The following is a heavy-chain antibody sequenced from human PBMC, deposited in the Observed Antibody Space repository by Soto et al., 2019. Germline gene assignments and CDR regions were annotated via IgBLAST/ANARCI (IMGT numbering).Heavy chain of an antibody. D-gene: IGHD4-4*01. V-gene: IGHV3-21*01. Sequence: EVQLVESGGGLVKPGGSLRLSCVGSAFIFSDHSMNWVRQAPGKGLEWVTSIGDTGTFIYYADSVKGRFTISRDNAKNSLFLQMDSLRPEDTAVYYCARDQRYLRQGYSDYWGQATLVTVSS. CDR2: IGDTGTFI. CDR1: AFIFSDHS. J-gene: IGHJ4*02. CDR3: ARDQRYLRQGYSDY.